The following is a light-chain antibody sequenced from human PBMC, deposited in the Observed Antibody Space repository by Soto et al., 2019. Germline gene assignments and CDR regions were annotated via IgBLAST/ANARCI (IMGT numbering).Light chain of an antibody. J-gene: IGLJ1*01. CDR2: EVT. V-gene: IGLV2-23*02. Sequence: QSALTQPASVSGSPGQSITIPCTGTSGDVGSYNLVSWYQQHPGKAPKLLIYEVTGRPSGVSNRFSGSKSDNTASLTISGLQPDDEADYYCCSYAGNSEVFGTGTKVTVL. CDR1: SGDVGSYNL. CDR3: CSYAGNSEV.